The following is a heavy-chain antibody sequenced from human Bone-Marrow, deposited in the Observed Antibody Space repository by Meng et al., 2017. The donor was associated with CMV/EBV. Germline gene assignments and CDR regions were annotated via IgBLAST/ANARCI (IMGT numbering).Heavy chain of an antibody. D-gene: IGHD3-10*01. V-gene: IGHV1-18*01. CDR2: ISAYNGNT. CDR3: ARSRGRYGRYGSGSMQLAQYYYGMDV. J-gene: IGHJ6*02. Sequence: ASVKVSCKASGYAITSYGISWVRQAPGQGLEWMGWISAYNGNTNYAQKLQGRVTMTTDTSISTAYMELSSLISEDTAVYYRARSRGRYGRYGSGSMQLAQYYYGMDVWGQGTTVTVSS. CDR1: GYAITSYG.